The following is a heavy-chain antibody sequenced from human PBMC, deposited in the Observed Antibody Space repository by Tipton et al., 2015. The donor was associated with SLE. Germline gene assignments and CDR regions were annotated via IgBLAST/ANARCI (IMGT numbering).Heavy chain of an antibody. Sequence: SLRLSCAAAGFPFSRYEMNWVRQAPGKGLEWVAHITTSGSLIYYAGSVKGRFTMSRNNSKNSVYLQMNSLRPEDTATYYCARDQGYYSSEGRPYYGMDVWGQGTTVTVSS. CDR1: GFPFSRYE. CDR3: ARDQGYYSSEGRPYYGMDV. CDR2: ITTSGSLI. D-gene: IGHD5-12*01. J-gene: IGHJ6*02. V-gene: IGHV3-48*03.